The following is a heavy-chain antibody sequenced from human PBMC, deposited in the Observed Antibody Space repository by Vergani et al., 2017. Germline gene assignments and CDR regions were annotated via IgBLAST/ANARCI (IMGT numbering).Heavy chain of an antibody. D-gene: IGHD2-21*02. CDR2: ISYDGSNK. CDR3: AKDSPFGGGDCCAFDI. CDR1: GFTFSSYG. Sequence: VQLVESGGGMVQPGRSLRLSCAASGFTFSSYGMHWVRQAPGKGLEWVAVISYDGSNKYYADSVKGRFTISRDNSKNTLYLQMNSLRAEDTAVYYCAKDSPFGGGDCCAFDIWGQGTMVTVSS. J-gene: IGHJ3*02. V-gene: IGHV3-30*18.